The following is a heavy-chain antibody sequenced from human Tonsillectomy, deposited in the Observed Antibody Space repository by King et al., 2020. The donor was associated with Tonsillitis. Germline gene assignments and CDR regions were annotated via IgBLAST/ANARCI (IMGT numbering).Heavy chain of an antibody. CDR2: ISYDGSSE. CDR3: ARGLAMADPFDY. D-gene: IGHD5-24*01. V-gene: IGHV3-30*04. Sequence: VQLVESGGGVVQPGRSLRLSCAASGFTFSYYAMHWVRQAPGKGLEWVAVISYDGSSEYYADSVKGRFTISEDNSNNTLYVQMNTLRAEDTAVYYCARGLAMADPFDYWGQGTLVTVSS. J-gene: IGHJ4*02. CDR1: GFTFSYYA.